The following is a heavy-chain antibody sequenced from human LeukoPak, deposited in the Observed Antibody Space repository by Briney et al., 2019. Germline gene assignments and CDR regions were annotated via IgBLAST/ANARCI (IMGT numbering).Heavy chain of an antibody. Sequence: SETLSLTCTVSGGSVSSGNYYWSWIRQPPGKGLEWIGNIYYSGSTDYNPSLKSRVTISVDRSKNQFSLKLSSVTAADTAVYYCARGAGNYDFWSAEQYYFDYWGQGTLVTVSS. CDR3: ARGAGNYDFWSAEQYYFDY. D-gene: IGHD3-3*01. J-gene: IGHJ4*02. V-gene: IGHV4-61*01. CDR2: IYYSGST. CDR1: GGSVSSGNYY.